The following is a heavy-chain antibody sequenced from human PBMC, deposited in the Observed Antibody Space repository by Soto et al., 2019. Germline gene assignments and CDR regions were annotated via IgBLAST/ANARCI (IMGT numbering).Heavy chain of an antibody. CDR2: INSGGST. V-gene: IGHV3-53*01. CDR3: ASAGPAAGRGNSPIG. Sequence: EMQLVESGGGLIQPGGSLRLSCAASGFTVSSNYMSWVRQAPGKGLEWVSLINSGGSTYYADSVKGRFTISRDNSKNTVYLQMNSLRAEDTAVYYCASAGPAAGRGNSPIGWGQGTLVTVSS. CDR1: GFTVSSNY. J-gene: IGHJ4*02. D-gene: IGHD2-21*02.